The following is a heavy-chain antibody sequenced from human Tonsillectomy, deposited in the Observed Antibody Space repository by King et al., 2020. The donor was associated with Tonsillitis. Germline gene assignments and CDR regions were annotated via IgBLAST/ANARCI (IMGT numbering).Heavy chain of an antibody. D-gene: IGHD4-17*01. V-gene: IGHV1-69*18. CDR1: GGTFSAYA. J-gene: IGHJ4*02. Sequence: VQLVQSGTEVKKPGSSVKVSCKASGGTFSAYAISWVRQAPGQGLEYMGRIIPIFGATNYAQKFQDRVTITADESTSTAYMELSSLRSEDTAVYYCARVKEGGDYLSPFDYWGQGTLVTVSS. CDR2: IIPIFGAT. CDR3: ARVKEGGDYLSPFDY.